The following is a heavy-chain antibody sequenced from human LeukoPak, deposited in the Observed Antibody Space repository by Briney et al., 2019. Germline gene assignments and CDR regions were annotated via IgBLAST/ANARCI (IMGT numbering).Heavy chain of an antibody. CDR3: ARDRHYYDSSGQEGDWFDP. Sequence: GGSLRLSCAASGFTFSSYAISWVRQAPGQGLEWMGRIIPIFGTANYAQKFQGRVTITTDESTSTAYMELSSLRSEDTAVYYCARDRHYYDSSGQEGDWFDPWGQGTLVTVSS. CDR1: GFTFSSYA. D-gene: IGHD3-22*01. CDR2: IIPIFGTA. J-gene: IGHJ5*02. V-gene: IGHV1-69*05.